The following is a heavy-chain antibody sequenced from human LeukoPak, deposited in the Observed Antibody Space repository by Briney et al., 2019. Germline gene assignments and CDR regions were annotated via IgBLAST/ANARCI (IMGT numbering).Heavy chain of an antibody. D-gene: IGHD3-9*01. Sequence: PGGSLRLSCAASGFTFSSYWMSWVRQAPGKGLEWVSYISSSSSTIYYADSVKGRFTISRDNAKNSLYLQMNSLRAEDTAVYYCARWVYDILTGYQYYFDYWGQGTLVTVSS. CDR2: ISSSSSTI. V-gene: IGHV3-48*04. CDR1: GFTFSSYW. J-gene: IGHJ4*02. CDR3: ARWVYDILTGYQYYFDY.